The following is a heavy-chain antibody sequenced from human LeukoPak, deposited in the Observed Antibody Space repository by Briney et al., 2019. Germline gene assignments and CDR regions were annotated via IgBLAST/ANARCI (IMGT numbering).Heavy chain of an antibody. V-gene: IGHV3-23*01. Sequence: GGSLRLSCEASGFSVSSNAMAWVRQAPGKGLEWVSAISGSGGSTYYADSVKGRFTISRDNAKNSLYLQMNSLRAEDTAVYYCARDVATISNWFDPWGQGTLVTVSS. J-gene: IGHJ5*02. CDR2: ISGSGGST. CDR1: GFSVSSNA. CDR3: ARDVATISNWFDP. D-gene: IGHD5-24*01.